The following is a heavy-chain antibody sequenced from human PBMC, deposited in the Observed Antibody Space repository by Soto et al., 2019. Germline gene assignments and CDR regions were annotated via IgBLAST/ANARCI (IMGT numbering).Heavy chain of an antibody. D-gene: IGHD6-6*01. CDR2: ISAYNGNT. CDR1: GYTFTSYG. J-gene: IGHJ3*02. CDR3: AREIAARPRPGDAFDI. Sequence: ASVKVSCKASGYTFTSYGISWVRQAPGQGLEWIGWISAYNGNTNYAQKHQGRVTMTTDTSTSTAYMELRSLRSDDKAVYYCAREIAARPRPGDAFDIWGQGTMVTVSS. V-gene: IGHV1-18*01.